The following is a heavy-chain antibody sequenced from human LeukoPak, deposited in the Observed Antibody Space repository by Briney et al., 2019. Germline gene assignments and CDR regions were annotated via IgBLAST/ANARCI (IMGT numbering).Heavy chain of an antibody. D-gene: IGHD3-10*01. CDR1: GYIFTSYG. V-gene: IGHV1-18*01. Sequence: GASVKVSCKASGYIFTSYGISWVRQAPGQGLEWMGWISAYNGNTNYAQKLQGRITMTTDTSTSTAYMELRSLRSDDTAVYYCARDQLLYGSGSYYDSWGQGTLVTVSS. CDR3: ARDQLLYGSGSYYDS. J-gene: IGHJ4*02. CDR2: ISAYNGNT.